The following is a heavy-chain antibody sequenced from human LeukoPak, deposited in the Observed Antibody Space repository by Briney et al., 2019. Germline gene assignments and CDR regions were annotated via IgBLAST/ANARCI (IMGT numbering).Heavy chain of an antibody. D-gene: IGHD3-22*01. CDR3: ARQSASDYYDSSDSFDY. CDR1: GGSIRSSNW. J-gene: IGHJ4*02. Sequence: SGTLSLTCAVSGGSIRSSNWWSWVRQPPGKGLEWIGEIYHSGGTTNYNPSLKSRVTISVDKSKNQFSLKLSSVTAADTAVYYCARQSASDYYDSSDSFDYWGQGTLVTVSS. CDR2: IYHSGGTT. V-gene: IGHV4-4*02.